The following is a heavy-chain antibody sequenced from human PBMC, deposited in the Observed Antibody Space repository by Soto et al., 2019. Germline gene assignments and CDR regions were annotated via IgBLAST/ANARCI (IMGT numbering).Heavy chain of an antibody. CDR2: IYYSGST. J-gene: IGHJ4*02. D-gene: IGHD3-22*01. CDR3: ARWGSENDSSGYYYGGAFDY. Sequence: QVQLQESGPGLVKPSQTLSLTCTVSGGSISSGGYYWSWIRQHPGKGLEGIGYIYYSGSTYYNPSLKSRVTISVDTSKNQFSLKLSSVTAADTAVYYCARWGSENDSSGYYYGGAFDYWGQGTLVTVSS. CDR1: GGSISSGGYY. V-gene: IGHV4-31*03.